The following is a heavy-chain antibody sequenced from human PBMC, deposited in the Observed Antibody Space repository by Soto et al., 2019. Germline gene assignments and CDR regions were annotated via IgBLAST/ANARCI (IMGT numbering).Heavy chain of an antibody. CDR3: ATDGTVGKGPVCFQH. CDR1: GFTFSSYS. J-gene: IGHJ1*01. D-gene: IGHD2-15*01. Sequence: GGSLRLSSAASGFTFSSYSMNWVRQAPGKGLEWVSAISGSGGSTYYADSVKGWFTISRDNTKNTLYLQMNSLRAEDTAVYYCATDGTVGKGPVCFQHWGQGTLVTVSS. V-gene: IGHV3-23*01. CDR2: ISGSGGST.